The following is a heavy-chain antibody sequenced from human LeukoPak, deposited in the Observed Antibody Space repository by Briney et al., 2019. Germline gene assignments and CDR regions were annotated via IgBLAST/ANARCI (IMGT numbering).Heavy chain of an antibody. CDR1: GGSMSSSGYY. D-gene: IGHD5-24*01. J-gene: IGHJ5*02. CDR2: IYYSGTT. V-gene: IGHV4-39*07. CDR3: AREGIGDAYKPYNWFDP. Sequence: PSETLSLTCAVSGGSMSSSGYYWGWIRQPPGKGLEWIGNIYYSGTTHYNPSLASRVTISVATSKSQFSLMLTSVTAADTAVYYCAREGIGDAYKPYNWFDPWGQGTLVTVSS.